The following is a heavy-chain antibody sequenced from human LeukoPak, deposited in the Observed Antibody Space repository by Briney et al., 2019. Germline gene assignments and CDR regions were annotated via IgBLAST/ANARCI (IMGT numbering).Heavy chain of an antibody. D-gene: IGHD6-19*01. Sequence: GGSLRLSCAASGFTFSSYAMSWVRQAPGKGLEWVSAISGSGGSTYYADSVKGRFTFSRDNSKNTLYLQMNGLRAEDTAVYYCAKPLKPAVAAFDYWGQGTLVTVSS. CDR1: GFTFSSYA. CDR2: ISGSGGST. V-gene: IGHV3-23*01. J-gene: IGHJ4*02. CDR3: AKPLKPAVAAFDY.